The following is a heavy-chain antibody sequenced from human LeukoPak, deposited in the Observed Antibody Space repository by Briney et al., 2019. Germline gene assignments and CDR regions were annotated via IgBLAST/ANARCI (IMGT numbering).Heavy chain of an antibody. J-gene: IGHJ4*02. Sequence: ASVKVSCKASGYTFTSYDINWVRQATGQGLEWMGWMNPNSGNTGYAQKFPGRVTMTRSTSINTAYIELNSRTSEDTAVYYCARSSVGARRRIDYWGQGSLVTVSS. D-gene: IGHD1-26*01. V-gene: IGHV1-8*01. CDR1: GYTFTSYD. CDR2: MNPNSGNT. CDR3: ARSSVGARRRIDY.